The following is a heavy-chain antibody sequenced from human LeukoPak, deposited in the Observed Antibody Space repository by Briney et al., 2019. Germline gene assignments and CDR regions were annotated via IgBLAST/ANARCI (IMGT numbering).Heavy chain of an antibody. CDR2: ISAYNGNT. CDR3: AREGGSCSSTSCYTH. Sequence: GASVKVSCKASGYTFSSYDISWVRQAPGQGLEWMGWISAYNGNTNYAQKLQGRVTMTTDTSTSTAYLELRSLRSDDTAVYYCAREGGSCSSTSCYTHWGQGTLVTVSS. V-gene: IGHV1-18*01. J-gene: IGHJ4*02. CDR1: GYTFSSYD. D-gene: IGHD2-2*02.